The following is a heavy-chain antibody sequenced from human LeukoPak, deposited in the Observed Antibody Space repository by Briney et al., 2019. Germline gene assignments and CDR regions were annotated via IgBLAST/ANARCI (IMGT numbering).Heavy chain of an antibody. CDR3: AKSAQYSSAWFTGSFDY. V-gene: IGHV1-2*02. D-gene: IGHD6-13*01. J-gene: IGHJ4*02. CDR1: GYTFSGYH. Sequence: GASVKVSCKASGYTFSGYHLHWVRQAPGQGLQWVGWINPNSGDTHYAQMFQGRVTMTRDTSINTAYMELRRVRSDDTAVYYCAKSAQYSSAWFTGSFDYWGQGTLVTVSS. CDR2: INPNSGDT.